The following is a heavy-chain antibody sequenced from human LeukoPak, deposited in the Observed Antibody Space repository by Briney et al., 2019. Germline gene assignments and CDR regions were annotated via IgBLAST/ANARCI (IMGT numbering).Heavy chain of an antibody. V-gene: IGHV1-2*02. CDR3: ASASPSSKEGYYYYGMDV. J-gene: IGHJ6*02. CDR1: GYTFTGYY. CDR2: INPNSGGT. Sequence: GASVKVSCKASGYTFTGYYIHWVRQAPGQGLEGMGWINPNSGGTNYAQKLQGRVTMTRDTSISTAYMELSRLRSDDTAVYYCASASPSSKEGYYYYGMDVWGQGTTVTVSS. D-gene: IGHD2-2*01.